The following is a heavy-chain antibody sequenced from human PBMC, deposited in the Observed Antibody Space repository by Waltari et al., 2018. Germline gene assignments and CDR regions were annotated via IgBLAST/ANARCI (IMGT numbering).Heavy chain of an antibody. J-gene: IGHJ4*02. CDR1: GFTFSSYA. CDR3: AREHGDYRNYFDY. Sequence: QVQLVESGGGVVQPGRSLRLSCAASGFTFSSYAMHWVRQAPGKGLEWVAVISYDGSNKYYADSEKGRFTISRDNSKNTLYLQMNSLRAEDTAVYYCAREHGDYRNYFDYWGQGTLVTVSS. CDR2: ISYDGSNK. D-gene: IGHD4-17*01. V-gene: IGHV3-30*01.